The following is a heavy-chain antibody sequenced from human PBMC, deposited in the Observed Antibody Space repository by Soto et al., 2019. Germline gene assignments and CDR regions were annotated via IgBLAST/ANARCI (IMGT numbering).Heavy chain of an antibody. Sequence: GGSLELSCAASRINFSSYRINWARKAQGKRLEWVSSISSSSSYIYYADSVKGRFTISRDNAKNSLYLKMNSLRAEDTAVYYCARVSRTYYYDSSGYASLWGQGTMVTVSS. CDR3: ARVSRTYYYDSSGYASL. J-gene: IGHJ3*01. D-gene: IGHD3-22*01. V-gene: IGHV3-21*01. CDR2: ISSSSSYI. CDR1: RINFSSYR.